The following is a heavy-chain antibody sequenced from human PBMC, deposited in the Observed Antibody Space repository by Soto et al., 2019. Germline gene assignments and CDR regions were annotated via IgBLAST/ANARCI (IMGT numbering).Heavy chain of an antibody. CDR1: GGSISSGDYY. CDR2: IYYSGST. J-gene: IGHJ6*02. CDR3: ARSYGSGRGYYYYGMDV. V-gene: IGHV4-30-4*01. Sequence: SETLSLTCTVSGGSISSGDYYWSWIRQPPGKGLEWIGYIYYSGSTYYNPSLKSRVTISVDTSKNQFSLKLSSVTAADTAVYYCARSYGSGRGYYYYGMDVWGQGTTVTVSS. D-gene: IGHD3-10*01.